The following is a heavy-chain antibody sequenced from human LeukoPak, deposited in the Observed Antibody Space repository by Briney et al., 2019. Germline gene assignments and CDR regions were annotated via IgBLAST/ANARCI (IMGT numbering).Heavy chain of an antibody. CDR2: IKQDGSEK. Sequence: GGSLRLSCAASGFTFSGYWMNWVRQAPGKGLEWVANIKQDGSEKYYVDSVKGRFTISRDNAKNSLYLQMNSLRAEDTAVYYCARSNSAAFDYWGQGTLVTVSS. CDR3: ARSNSAAFDY. CDR1: GFTFSGYW. D-gene: IGHD4-11*01. J-gene: IGHJ4*02. V-gene: IGHV3-7*01.